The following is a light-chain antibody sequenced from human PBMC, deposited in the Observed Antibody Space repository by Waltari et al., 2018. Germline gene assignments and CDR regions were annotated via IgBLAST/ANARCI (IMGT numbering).Light chain of an antibody. V-gene: IGLV3-21*03. J-gene: IGLJ2*01. CDR1: TIGSKN. CDR2: DDS. Sequence: SYVLTQPPSVSVAPGKPASITCGGNTIGSKNVNWYQQRPGQAPTLVIYDDSDRPSGIPERFSGSNSGNTATLTIRRVEAGDEADYYCQVWDNDTDQVVFGGGTKLTVL. CDR3: QVWDNDTDQVV.